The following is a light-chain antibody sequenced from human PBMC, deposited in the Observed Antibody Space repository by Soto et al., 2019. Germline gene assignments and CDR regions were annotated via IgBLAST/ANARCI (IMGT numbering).Light chain of an antibody. J-gene: IGLJ3*02. CDR3: LLFYGDSWV. V-gene: IGLV7-43*01. CDR1: TGAVTSGNY. CDR2: SIS. Sequence: QAVVTQEPSLTVSPGGTVTLTCASSTGAVTSGNYPNWFQQRPGQVPRSLIYSISYKQPWTPARFSGSLLGDKAALTLSGVQPEDEAEYYCLLFYGDSWVFGGGTKVTVL.